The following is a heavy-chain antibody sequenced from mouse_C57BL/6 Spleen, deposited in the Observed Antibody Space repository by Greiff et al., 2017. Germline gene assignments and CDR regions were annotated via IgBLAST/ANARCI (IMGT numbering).Heavy chain of an antibody. CDR1: GFTFSDYG. CDR2: ISSGSSTI. J-gene: IGHJ2*01. CDR3: ARRDYYGSSYPDY. Sequence: EVMLVESGGGLVKPGGSLKLSCAASGFTFSDYGMHWVRQAPEKGLEWVAYISSGSSTIYYADTVKGRFTISRDNATNTLFLQMTSLRSEDTAMYYCARRDYYGSSYPDYWGQGTTLTVSS. V-gene: IGHV5-17*01. D-gene: IGHD1-1*01.